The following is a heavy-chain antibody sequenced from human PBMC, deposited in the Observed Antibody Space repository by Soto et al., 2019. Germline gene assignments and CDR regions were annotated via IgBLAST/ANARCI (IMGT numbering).Heavy chain of an antibody. Sequence: RASVKVSCKASGYTFTRYYMHWVRQAPGQGLEWMGWINPNSGGTNYAQKFQGWVTMTRDTSISTAYMELSRLRSDDTAVYYCARGAYYDFWSGYYCPYYYGMDVWGQGTTVTVSS. CDR3: ARGAYYDFWSGYYCPYYYGMDV. CDR1: GYTFTRYY. V-gene: IGHV1-2*04. D-gene: IGHD3-3*01. CDR2: INPNSGGT. J-gene: IGHJ6*02.